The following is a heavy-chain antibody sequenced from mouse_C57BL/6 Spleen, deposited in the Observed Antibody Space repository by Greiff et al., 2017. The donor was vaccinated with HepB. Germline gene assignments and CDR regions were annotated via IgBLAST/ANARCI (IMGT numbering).Heavy chain of an antibody. CDR1: GYAFSSSW. Sequence: VKLQESGPELVKPGASVKISCKASGYAFSSSWMNWVKQRPGKGLEWIGRFYPGDGDTNYNGKFKGKATLTADKSSSTAYMQLGSLSSEDSAVYFCASYYGSSRSFDYWGQGTTLTVSS. D-gene: IGHD1-1*01. J-gene: IGHJ2*01. CDR2: FYPGDGDT. V-gene: IGHV1-82*01. CDR3: ASYYGSSRSFDY.